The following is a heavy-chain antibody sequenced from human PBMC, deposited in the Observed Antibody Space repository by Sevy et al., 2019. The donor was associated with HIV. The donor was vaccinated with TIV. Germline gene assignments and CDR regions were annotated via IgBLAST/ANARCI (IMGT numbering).Heavy chain of an antibody. CDR3: ARHDDSSGYWGTRYFQH. D-gene: IGHD3-22*01. J-gene: IGHJ1*01. Sequence: SETLSLTCAVSGYSISSGYYWGWIRQPPGKGLEWIGSIYHSGSTYYNPSLKSRVTISVDTSKNQFSLKLSSVTAADTAVKYGARHDDSSGYWGTRYFQHWGQGTLVTVSS. CDR2: IYHSGST. V-gene: IGHV4-38-2*01. CDR1: GYSISSGYY.